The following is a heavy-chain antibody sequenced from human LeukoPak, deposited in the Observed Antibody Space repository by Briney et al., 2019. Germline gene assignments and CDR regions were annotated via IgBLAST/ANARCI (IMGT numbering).Heavy chain of an antibody. CDR2: INGYNGKT. D-gene: IGHD1-26*01. CDR1: GYKFGNYG. CDR3: ARIRIVGATADY. V-gene: IGHV1-18*01. J-gene: IGHJ4*02. Sequence: ASVKVSCKTSGYKFGNYGISWVRQAPGQGLEWMGWINGYNGKTNYSQKFQDRVTMTTDTSTSTAYMELRSLRSDDTAVYYCARIRIVGATADYWGQGTLVTVSS.